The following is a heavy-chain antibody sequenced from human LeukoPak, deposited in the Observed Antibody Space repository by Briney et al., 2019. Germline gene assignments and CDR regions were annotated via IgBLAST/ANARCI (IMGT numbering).Heavy chain of an antibody. CDR1: GGSISSGGYY. D-gene: IGHD6-13*01. J-gene: IGHJ4*02. CDR3: ARGVILSAAAGPIPPYYFDY. Sequence: PSETLSLTCTVSGGSISSGGYYWSWIRQPPGKGLEWIGYIYHSGSTYYNPSLKSRVTMSVDTSKNQFSLNLSSVTVADTAVYYCARGVILSAAAGPIPPYYFDYWGQGTLVTVSS. CDR2: IYHSGST. V-gene: IGHV4-30-2*01.